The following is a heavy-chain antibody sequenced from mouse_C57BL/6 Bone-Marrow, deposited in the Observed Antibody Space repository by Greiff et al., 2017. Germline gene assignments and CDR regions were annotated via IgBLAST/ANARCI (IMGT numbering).Heavy chain of an antibody. Sequence: QVQLKQSGAELVKPGASVKISCKASGYTFTDYHINWVKQRPGQGLVWIGKLGPGSGSTYYNEKFKGKATLTADESSSTAYMHICAKEYYGSSHWYIDVWGKGTTVTVSS. J-gene: IGHJ1*03. D-gene: IGHD1-1*01. CDR2: LGPGSGST. CDR3: DV. CDR1: GYTFTDYH. V-gene: IGHV1-77*01.